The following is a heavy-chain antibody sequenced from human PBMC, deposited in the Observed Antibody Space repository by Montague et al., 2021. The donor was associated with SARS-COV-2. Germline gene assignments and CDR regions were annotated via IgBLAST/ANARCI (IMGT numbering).Heavy chain of an antibody. J-gene: IGHJ6*02. V-gene: IGHV2-70*01. CDR3: ARMTTVTYPYYYYYGIDF. CDR1: GFSLSTSGMC. D-gene: IGHD4-17*01. CDR2: IDWDDDK. Sequence: PALVKPTQTLTLTCTFSGFSLSTSGMCVSWIRQPPGKALEWLALIDWDDDKYYSTSLKTRLNISKDTSKNQVVLTMTNMDPVDTATYYCARMTTVTYPYYYYYGIDFWGQGTTVTVSS.